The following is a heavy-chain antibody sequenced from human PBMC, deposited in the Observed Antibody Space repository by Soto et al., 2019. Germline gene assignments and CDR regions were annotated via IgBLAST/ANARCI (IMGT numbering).Heavy chain of an antibody. Sequence: GGSLRLSCAASGFTFSSYAMHWVRQAPGKGLEWVAVISYDGSNKYYADSVKGRFTISRDNSKNTLYLQMNSLRAEDTAVYYCARDLVGYSSEVRLDYWGQGTLVTVSS. V-gene: IGHV3-30-3*01. CDR2: ISYDGSNK. D-gene: IGHD6-19*01. CDR1: GFTFSSYA. J-gene: IGHJ4*02. CDR3: ARDLVGYSSEVRLDY.